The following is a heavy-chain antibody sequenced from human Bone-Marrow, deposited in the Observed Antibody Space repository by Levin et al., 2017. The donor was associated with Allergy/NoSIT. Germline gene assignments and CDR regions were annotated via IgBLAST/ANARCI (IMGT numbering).Heavy chain of an antibody. Sequence: GGSLRLSCAASGFTFDDCAMHWVRQVPGKGLEWVSGINWRSDNIGYADSVKGRFTISRDNAKDSLYLQMNNLKPEDTALYYCAKDKARGTDWDHYYGMDVWGQGTTVIVSS. V-gene: IGHV3-9*01. D-gene: IGHD2-21*01. CDR2: INWRSDNI. CDR1: GFTFDDCA. CDR3: AKDKARGTDWDHYYGMDV. J-gene: IGHJ6*02.